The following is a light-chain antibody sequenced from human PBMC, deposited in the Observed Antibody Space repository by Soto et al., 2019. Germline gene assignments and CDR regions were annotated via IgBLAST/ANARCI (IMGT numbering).Light chain of an antibody. V-gene: IGKV1-5*01. Sequence: DIQMTQSPSTLPASLGDRVTITCRASQSISDWLAWYQQKPGKAPKLLIYDISNLEIGVPSRFSGSGSGTEFTLTISGLQPDDFATYYCQQYNSYSFGQGTKVDIK. CDR1: QSISDW. CDR3: QQYNSYS. J-gene: IGKJ1*01. CDR2: DIS.